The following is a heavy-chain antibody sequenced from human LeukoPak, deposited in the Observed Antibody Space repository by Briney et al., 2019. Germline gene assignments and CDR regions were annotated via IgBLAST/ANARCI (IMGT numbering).Heavy chain of an antibody. CDR3: AKAHASGSYLESPFDY. Sequence: GGSLRLSCAASGFTFSSYCMHLLRQAPGKWLEWVSFIRYDGSNKYYADSVKGRFTISTDNSKNTLYLQMNSLRPKDTAVYYYAKAHASGSYLESPFDYWGQGTLVTVSS. D-gene: IGHD1-26*01. CDR1: GFTFSSYC. CDR2: IRYDGSNK. V-gene: IGHV3-30*02. J-gene: IGHJ4*02.